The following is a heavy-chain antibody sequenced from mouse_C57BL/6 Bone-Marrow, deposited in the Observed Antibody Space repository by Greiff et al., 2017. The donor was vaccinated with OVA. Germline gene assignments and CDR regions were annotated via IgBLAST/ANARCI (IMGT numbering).Heavy chain of an antibody. D-gene: IGHD3-2*02. V-gene: IGHV2-6-1*01. CDR1: GFSLTSYG. J-gene: IGHJ3*01. CDR2: IWSDGST. Sequence: QVQLQQSGPGLVAPSQSLSITCTVSGFSLTSYGVHWVRQPPGKGLEWLVVIWSDGSTTYNSALKSRLSISKDNSKSQVFLKMSSLQTDDTAMYYCARHEGDSSGYSWFAYWGQGTLVTVSA. CDR3: ARHEGDSSGYSWFAY.